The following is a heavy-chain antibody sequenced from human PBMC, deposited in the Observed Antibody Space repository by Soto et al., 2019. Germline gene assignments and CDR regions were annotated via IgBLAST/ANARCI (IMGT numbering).Heavy chain of an antibody. CDR2: ISGTASRT. D-gene: IGHD3-9*01. Sequence: EVQLLESGGGLVLPGGSLRLSCAGSGFTPTTTPLSWVRQPPGKGLEWVTTISGTASRTYYVDSVKGRFFISRDNSKNTVTLQRNNLTLDDTAVYYGVNSFRYFDNWGQGTRVTVSS. CDR3: VNSFRYFDN. CDR1: GFTPTTTP. V-gene: IGHV3-23*01. J-gene: IGHJ4*02.